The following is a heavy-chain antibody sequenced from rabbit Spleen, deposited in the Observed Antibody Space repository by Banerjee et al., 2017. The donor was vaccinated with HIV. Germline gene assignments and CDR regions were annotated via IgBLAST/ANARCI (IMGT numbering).Heavy chain of an antibody. CDR1: GFSFSSSDY. CDR2: IFTGNVKT. D-gene: IGHD1-1*01. Sequence: QSLEESGGDLVKPGGTLTLTCTASGFSFSSSDYMCWVRQAPGKGLEWVGCIFTGNVKTSYASWAKGRFTISKTSSTTVTLQMTSLTVADTATYFCARDTGSGAYIDVYFDLWGPGTLVTVS. V-gene: IGHV1S40*01. J-gene: IGHJ4*01. CDR3: ARDTGSGAYIDVYFDL.